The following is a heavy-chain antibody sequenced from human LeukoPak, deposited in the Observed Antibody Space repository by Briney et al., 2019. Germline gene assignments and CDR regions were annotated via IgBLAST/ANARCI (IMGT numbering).Heavy chain of an antibody. Sequence: SETLSLTCAVYGGSFSGYYWSWIRQPPGKGLEWIGEINHSGSTNYNPSLKSRVTISVDTSKNQFSLKLSSVTAADTAVYYCARHRFGSSWWGNWFDPWGQGTLVTVSS. CDR1: GGSFSGYY. J-gene: IGHJ5*02. CDR3: ARHRFGSSWWGNWFDP. V-gene: IGHV4-34*01. D-gene: IGHD6-13*01. CDR2: INHSGST.